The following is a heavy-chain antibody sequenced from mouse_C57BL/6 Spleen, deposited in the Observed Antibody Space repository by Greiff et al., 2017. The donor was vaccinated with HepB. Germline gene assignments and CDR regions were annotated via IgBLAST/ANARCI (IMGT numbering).Heavy chain of an antibody. Sequence: DVQLVESGGGLVKPGGSLKLSCAASGFTFSDYGMHWVRQAPEKGLEWVAYISSGSSTIYYADTVKGRFTISRDNAKNTLFLQMTSLRSEDTAMYYCARGLTTPTELGEDYWGQGTTLTVSS. CDR1: GFTFSDYG. J-gene: IGHJ2*01. V-gene: IGHV5-17*01. D-gene: IGHD1-1*01. CDR3: ARGLTTPTELGEDY. CDR2: ISSGSSTI.